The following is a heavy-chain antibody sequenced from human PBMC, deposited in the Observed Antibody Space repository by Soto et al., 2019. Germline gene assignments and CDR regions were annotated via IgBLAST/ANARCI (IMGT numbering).Heavy chain of an antibody. CDR3: ARDAAAGPNWFDP. D-gene: IGHD6-13*01. Sequence: ASVKVSCKASGGTFSNYVVNWVRQAPGQGLEWMGGIIPIFGTANYAQKFQGRVTITADESTSTAYMELSSLRSEDTAVYYCARDAAAGPNWFDPWGQGTLVTVSS. V-gene: IGHV1-69*13. CDR1: GGTFSNYV. CDR2: IIPIFGTA. J-gene: IGHJ5*02.